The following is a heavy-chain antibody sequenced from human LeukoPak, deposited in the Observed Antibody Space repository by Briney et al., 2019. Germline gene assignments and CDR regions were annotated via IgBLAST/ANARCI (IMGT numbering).Heavy chain of an antibody. V-gene: IGHV4-34*01. CDR1: GGSFSGYY. CDR2: INHSGST. Sequence: SSETLSLTCAVYGGSFSGYYWSWIRQPPGKGLEWIGEINHSGSTNYNPSLKSRVTISVDTSKNQFSLKLSSVTAADTAVYYCASVFLYYYDSSGRRPFDYWGQGTLVTVSS. CDR3: ASVFLYYYDSSGRRPFDY. D-gene: IGHD3-22*01. J-gene: IGHJ4*02.